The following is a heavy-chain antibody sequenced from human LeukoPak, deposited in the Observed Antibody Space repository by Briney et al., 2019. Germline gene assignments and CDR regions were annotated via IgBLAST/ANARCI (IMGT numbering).Heavy chain of an antibody. CDR2: VFYSGTT. CDR3: ARSVRRGFNFDY. J-gene: IGHJ4*02. V-gene: IGHV4-39*01. CDR1: GGLISISTHY. D-gene: IGHD5-12*01. Sequence: SETLSLTCSVSGGLISISTHYWGWIRQTPGKGLEWIGSVFYSGTTYFNPSFNSRLTISIDTSKNQFSLELRSVTAADTAVYYCARSVRRGFNFDYWGQGTLVIVSS.